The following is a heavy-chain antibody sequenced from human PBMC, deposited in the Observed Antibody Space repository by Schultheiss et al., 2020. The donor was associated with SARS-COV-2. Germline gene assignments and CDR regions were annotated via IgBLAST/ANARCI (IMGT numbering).Heavy chain of an antibody. CDR3: AKIGYSNGHIEVPIDS. J-gene: IGHJ4*02. D-gene: IGHD6-19*01. Sequence: GGSLRLSCAASGLTFSKYSMNWVRQAPGKGLEWVSSMSSSSSDIYNADSVKGRFTISRDNAKNTLYLQMNSLRAEDTAIYYCAKIGYSNGHIEVPIDSWGQGTLVTVSS. CDR2: MSSSSSDI. CDR1: GLTFSKYS. V-gene: IGHV3-21*04.